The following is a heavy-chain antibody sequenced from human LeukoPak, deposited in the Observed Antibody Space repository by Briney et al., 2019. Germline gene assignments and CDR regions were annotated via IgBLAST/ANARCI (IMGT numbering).Heavy chain of an antibody. D-gene: IGHD6-19*01. CDR3: ARAYSGFSSRGFDY. Sequence: GGSLRVSCATSGFTFNSYGFHWVRQAPGKGLEWVADIWYDGSNKYYADSVKGRFTISRDNSKNTVFLQMTSLRAEDTAVYYCARAYSGFSSRGFDYWGQGTLVSVS. CDR1: GFTFNSYG. V-gene: IGHV3-33*01. CDR2: IWYDGSNK. J-gene: IGHJ4*02.